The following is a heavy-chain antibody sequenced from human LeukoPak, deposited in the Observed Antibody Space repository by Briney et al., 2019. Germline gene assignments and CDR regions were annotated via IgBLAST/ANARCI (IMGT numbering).Heavy chain of an antibody. J-gene: IGHJ4*02. D-gene: IGHD6-19*01. CDR1: GFTFSSYG. V-gene: IGHV3-33*06. Sequence: GGSLRLSCAASGFTFSSYGMHWVRQAPGKGLEWVAVIWYDGSNKYYADSVKGRFTISRDNSKNTLYLQMNSLRAEDTAVYYCAKNIAVAVRGRLDYWGQGTLVTVSS. CDR3: AKNIAVAVRGRLDY. CDR2: IWYDGSNK.